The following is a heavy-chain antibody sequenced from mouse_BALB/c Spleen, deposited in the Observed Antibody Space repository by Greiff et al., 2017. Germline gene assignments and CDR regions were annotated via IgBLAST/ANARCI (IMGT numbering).Heavy chain of an antibody. CDR2: ISTYYGDA. Sequence: VKLMESGAELVRPGVSVKISCKGSGYTFTDYAMHWVKQSHAKSLEWIGVISTYYGDASYNQKFKGKATMTVDKSSSTAYMELARLTSEDSAIYYCARDYGSSLLFDYWGQGTTLTVSS. CDR1: GYTFTDYA. J-gene: IGHJ2*01. V-gene: IGHV1S137*01. D-gene: IGHD1-1*01. CDR3: ARDYGSSLLFDY.